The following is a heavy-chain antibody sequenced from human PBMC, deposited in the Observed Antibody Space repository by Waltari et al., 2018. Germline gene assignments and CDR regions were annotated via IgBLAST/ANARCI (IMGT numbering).Heavy chain of an antibody. CDR2: IYYSGST. CDR1: GASLSSSY. CDR3: ARAGFGELGWYYGMDV. J-gene: IGHJ6*02. D-gene: IGHD3-10*01. V-gene: IGHV4-59*01. Sequence: QVQLQESGPGLVKPSATLSLTCPVSGASLSSSYWRCLRQPPGKGLEWIGYIYYSGSTNYNPSLKSRVTISVDTSKNQFALKLSSVTAADTAVYYCARAGFGELGWYYGMDVWGQGTTVTVSS.